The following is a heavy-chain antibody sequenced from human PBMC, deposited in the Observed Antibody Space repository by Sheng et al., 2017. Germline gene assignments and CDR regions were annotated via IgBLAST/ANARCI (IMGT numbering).Heavy chain of an antibody. CDR2: IIPIFGTA. CDR1: GGTFSSYA. J-gene: IGHJ6*02. CDR3: ARESGYCSSTRLESCYYGMDV. Sequence: QVQLVQSGAEVKKPGSSVKVSCKASGGTFSSYAISWVRQAPGQGLEWMGGIIPIFGTANYAQKFQGRVTITADESTSTAYMELSSLRSEDTAVYYCARESGYCSSTRLESCYYGMDVWGQGTTVTVSS. V-gene: IGHV1-69*13. D-gene: IGHD2-2*01.